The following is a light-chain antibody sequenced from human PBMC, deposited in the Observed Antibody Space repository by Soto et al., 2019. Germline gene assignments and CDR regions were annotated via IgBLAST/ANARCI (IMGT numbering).Light chain of an antibody. Sequence: DIVMTQSPDSLAVSLGERATINCKSSQSVLSSSNNWNYLAWYQQKPGQPPKLLINWASTRESGVPDRFGGSGSGTEFTLTISSLQAEDVAVYYCQQYYSTPWTFGQGTKVDIK. CDR1: QSVLSSSNNWNY. J-gene: IGKJ1*01. CDR3: QQYYSTPWT. CDR2: WAS. V-gene: IGKV4-1*01.